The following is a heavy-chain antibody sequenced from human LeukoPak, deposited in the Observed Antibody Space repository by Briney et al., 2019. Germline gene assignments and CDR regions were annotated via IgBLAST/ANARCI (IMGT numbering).Heavy chain of an antibody. CDR3: ARDVRAYGDYGLAFDY. CDR2: IIPIFGTA. D-gene: IGHD4-17*01. Sequence: SVKVSCKASGGTFSSYAISWVRQAPGQGLEWMGGIIPIFGTANYAQKFQGRVTITADESTSTAYVELSSLRSEDTAVYYCARDVRAYGDYGLAFDYWGQGTLVTVSS. J-gene: IGHJ4*02. V-gene: IGHV1-69*13. CDR1: GGTFSSYA.